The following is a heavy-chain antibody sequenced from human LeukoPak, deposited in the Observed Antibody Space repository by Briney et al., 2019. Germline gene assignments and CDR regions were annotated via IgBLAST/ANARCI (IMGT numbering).Heavy chain of an antibody. V-gene: IGHV1-8*03. CDR3: ARGPYSSGWYPYYYYYMDV. J-gene: IGHJ6*03. D-gene: IGHD6-19*01. Sequence: ASVKVSCKASGYAFTSYDINWVRQATGQGLEWMGWMNPNSGNTGNAQKFQGRVTITRNTPISTHYMELSSLRSEDTAVYYCARGPYSSGWYPYYYYYMDVWGKGTTVTVSS. CDR1: GYAFTSYD. CDR2: MNPNSGNT.